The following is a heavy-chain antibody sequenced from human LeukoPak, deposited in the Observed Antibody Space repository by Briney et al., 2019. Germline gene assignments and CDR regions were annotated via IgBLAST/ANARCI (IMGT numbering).Heavy chain of an antibody. Sequence: SETLSLTCTVSVGSISNSYYWGWIRQPPGKGLEWIANVHYSGSTYYNPSFRSRVTISMDTSKKQFSLKVNSVTAADTAVYYCARLWGPGTHDFESYWGRGTLVTVSS. V-gene: IGHV4-39*01. CDR2: VHYSGST. CDR1: VGSISNSYY. J-gene: IGHJ4*02. CDR3: ARLWGPGTHDFESY. D-gene: IGHD3-10*01.